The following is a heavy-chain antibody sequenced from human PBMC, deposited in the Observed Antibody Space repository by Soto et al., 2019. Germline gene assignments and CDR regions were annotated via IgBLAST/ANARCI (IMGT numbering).Heavy chain of an antibody. Sequence: QVQLVQSGAEVKKPGASVKVSCKASGYTFTSYAMHWVRQAPGQRLEWMGWINAGNGNTKYTQKFQGRVTITRDTHGSTAYMEQSSLRSEDTAVYYCTRDLPTRVATSGYFDYWGQGTLVTVSS. D-gene: IGHD5-12*01. CDR3: TRDLPTRVATSGYFDY. CDR1: GYTFTSYA. V-gene: IGHV1-3*01. J-gene: IGHJ4*01. CDR2: INAGNGNT.